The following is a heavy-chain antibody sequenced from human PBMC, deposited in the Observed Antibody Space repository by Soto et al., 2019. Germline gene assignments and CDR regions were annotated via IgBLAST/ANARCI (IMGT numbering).Heavy chain of an antibody. CDR3: AKDMGPAHYYYYGMDV. CDR2: ISWDGGST. V-gene: IGHV3-43*01. CDR1: GFTFDDYT. Sequence: GGSLRLSCAASGFTFDDYTMHWVRQAPGKGLEWVSLISWDGGSTYYADSVKGRFTISRDNSKNSLYLQMNSLRTEDTALYYCAKDMGPAHYYYYGMDVWGQGTTVTVSS. D-gene: IGHD3-16*01. J-gene: IGHJ6*02.